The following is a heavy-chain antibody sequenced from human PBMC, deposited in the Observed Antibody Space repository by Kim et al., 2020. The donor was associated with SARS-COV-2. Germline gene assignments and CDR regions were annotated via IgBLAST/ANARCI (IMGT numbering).Heavy chain of an antibody. J-gene: IGHJ4*02. Sequence: GESLKISCKGSGYSFTSYWIGWVRQMPGKGLEWMGIIYPGDSDTRYSPSFQGQVTISADKSISTAYLRWSSLKASDTAMYYCARQGFGYSSGWSTGDYWGQGTLVTVSS. CDR1: GYSFTSYW. D-gene: IGHD6-19*01. CDR2: IYPGDSDT. V-gene: IGHV5-51*01. CDR3: ARQGFGYSSGWSTGDY.